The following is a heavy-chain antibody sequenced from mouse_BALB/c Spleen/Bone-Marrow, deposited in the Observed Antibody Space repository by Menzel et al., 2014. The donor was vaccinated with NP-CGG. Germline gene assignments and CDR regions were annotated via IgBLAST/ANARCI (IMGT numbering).Heavy chain of an antibody. CDR2: IDPANGNT. J-gene: IGHJ2*01. CDR3: ARYSYGSRGYYFDY. CDR1: GFNIXDTY. Sequence: EVQLQQSGAELVKPGASVKLSCTASGFNIXDTYMHWVKQRPEQGLEWIGRIDPANGNTKYDPKFQGKATITAYTSSNTAYLQLSSLTSEDTAVYYCARYSYGSRGYYFDYWGQGTTLTVSS. D-gene: IGHD1-1*01. V-gene: IGHV14-3*02.